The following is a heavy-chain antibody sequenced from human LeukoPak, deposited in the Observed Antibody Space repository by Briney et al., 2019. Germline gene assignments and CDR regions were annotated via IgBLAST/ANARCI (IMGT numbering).Heavy chain of an antibody. J-gene: IGHJ4*02. Sequence: PSETLSLTCAVYGGSFSGYYWSWIRQPPGKGLEWIGEIIHSGSSNYNPSLKSRVTISVDTSKNRFSLTLTSVTAADTAVYYCARDYDSSGLWGQGTLVTVSS. CDR3: ARDYDSSGL. D-gene: IGHD3-22*01. CDR2: IIHSGSS. CDR1: GGSFSGYY. V-gene: IGHV4-34*12.